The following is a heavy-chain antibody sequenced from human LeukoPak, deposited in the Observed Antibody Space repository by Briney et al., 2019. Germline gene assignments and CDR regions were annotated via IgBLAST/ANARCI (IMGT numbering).Heavy chain of an antibody. CDR3: AKAHYCSGGSCYSEYYYYYYGMDV. CDR2: IWYVGTNK. D-gene: IGHD2-15*01. J-gene: IGHJ6*02. CDR1: GFTFSTYA. V-gene: IGHV3-33*06. Sequence: GWALRVSCAASGFTFSTYAMHGVRQAPAKGLAGLSFIWYVGTNKFYADSVKGRFTISRDNSKNTLYLQMNSLRAEDTAVYYCAKAHYCSGGSCYSEYYYYYYGMDVWGQGTTVTVSS.